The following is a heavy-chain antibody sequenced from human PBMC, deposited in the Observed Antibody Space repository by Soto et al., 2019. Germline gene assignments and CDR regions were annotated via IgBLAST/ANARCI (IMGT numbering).Heavy chain of an antibody. CDR1: GYTFTSYG. J-gene: IGHJ6*02. V-gene: IGHV1-18*01. D-gene: IGHD2-15*01. CDR2: ISAYNGNT. Sequence: ASVKVSCKASGYTFTSYGISWVRQAPGQGLEWMGWISAYNGNTNYAQKLQGRVTMTTDTSTSTAYMELRSLRSDDTAVYYCASLGYCSGGSCYTASVYYYYGMDVWCQGTTVTVSS. CDR3: ASLGYCSGGSCYTASVYYYYGMDV.